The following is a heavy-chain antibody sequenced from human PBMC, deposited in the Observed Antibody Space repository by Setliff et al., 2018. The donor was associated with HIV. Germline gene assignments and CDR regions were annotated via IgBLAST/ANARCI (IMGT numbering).Heavy chain of an antibody. J-gene: IGHJ4*01. V-gene: IGHV4-38-2*01. CDR3: ARRRDGYNSAPWRNDY. Sequence: PSETLSLTCAVSDYSISSGSYWGWIRQPPGKGLEWIGRIYHSGNTYYNPSLKCRVTLSVDTSKNQFSLKLRSVTAADTAVYYCARRRDGYNSAPWRNDYWGHGTLVTVSS. CDR2: IYHSGNT. D-gene: IGHD5-12*01. CDR1: DYSISSGSY.